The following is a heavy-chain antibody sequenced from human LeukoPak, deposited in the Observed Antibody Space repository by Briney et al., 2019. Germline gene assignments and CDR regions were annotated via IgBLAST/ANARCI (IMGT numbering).Heavy chain of an antibody. V-gene: IGHV1-18*04. CDR2: ISAYNGNT. Sequence: ASVKVSCKASGYTFTSYYMHWVRQAPGQGLEWMGWISAYNGNTNYAQKLQGRVTMTTDTSTSTAYMELRSLRSDDTAVYYCARDSNSIFGAFDIWGQGTMVTVSS. CDR3: ARDSNSIFGAFDI. CDR1: GYTFTSYY. J-gene: IGHJ3*02. D-gene: IGHD3-3*01.